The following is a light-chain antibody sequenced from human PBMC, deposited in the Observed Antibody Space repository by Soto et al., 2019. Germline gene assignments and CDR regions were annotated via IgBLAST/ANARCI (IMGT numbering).Light chain of an antibody. V-gene: IGKV3-11*01. CDR2: DAS. CDR3: QQRSNWPLT. Sequence: EIVLTQSQATLSLSPGERATLSCRASQSVSSYLAWYQKKPGQAPRLLIYDASNKATGITARFSGSGSGTDYTHTTSSREPEDFAVYYCQQRSNWPLTFGEGTKVEIK. CDR1: QSVSSY. J-gene: IGKJ4*01.